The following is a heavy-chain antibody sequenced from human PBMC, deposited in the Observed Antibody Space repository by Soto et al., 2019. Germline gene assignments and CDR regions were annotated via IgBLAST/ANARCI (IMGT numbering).Heavy chain of an antibody. Sequence: ASLRLPCAASGFTFSSYAMSWVLQAPGKGLEWVSAISGSGGSTYYADSVKGRFTISRDNSKNTLYLQMNSLRAEDTAVYYCAKSGDIVATISSRSRPVAPLDFDYWGQGTLVTVPS. D-gene: IGHD5-12*01. CDR3: AKSGDIVATISSRSRPVAPLDFDY. CDR2: ISGSGGST. J-gene: IGHJ4*02. V-gene: IGHV3-23*01. CDR1: GFTFSSYA.